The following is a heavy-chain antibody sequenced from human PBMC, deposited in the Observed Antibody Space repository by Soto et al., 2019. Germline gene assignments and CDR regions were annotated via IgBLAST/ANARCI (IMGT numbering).Heavy chain of an antibody. CDR3: ARAPNWGFDY. Sequence: PVGSLRLSCAASGFTFSSYAMHWVRQAPGKGLEWVAVISYDGSNKYYADSVKGRFTISRDNSKNTLYLQMNSLRAEDTAVYYCARAPNWGFDYWGQGTLVTVSS. V-gene: IGHV3-30-3*01. CDR2: ISYDGSNK. CDR1: GFTFSSYA. J-gene: IGHJ4*02. D-gene: IGHD7-27*01.